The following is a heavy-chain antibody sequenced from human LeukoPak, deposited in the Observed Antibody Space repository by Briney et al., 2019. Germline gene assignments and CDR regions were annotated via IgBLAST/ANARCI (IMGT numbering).Heavy chain of an antibody. J-gene: IGHJ4*02. CDR1: GFTFSSYA. V-gene: IGHV3-23*01. CDR2: ISGSGGST. CDR3: ARDSGTIFGVAGYFDY. D-gene: IGHD3-3*01. Sequence: GGSLRLSCAASGFTFSSYAMSWVRQAPGKGLEWVSAISGSGGSTYYADSVRGRFTISRDNAKNSLYLQMHSLRAEDTAVYYCARDSGTIFGVAGYFDYWGQGTLVTVSS.